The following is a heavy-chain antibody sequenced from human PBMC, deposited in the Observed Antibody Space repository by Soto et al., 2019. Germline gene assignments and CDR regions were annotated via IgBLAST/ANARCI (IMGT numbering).Heavy chain of an antibody. D-gene: IGHD1-26*01. CDR1: GDSVSSNSAA. CDR3: ARAPGGFEWELRAYSSYYGMDV. Sequence: PSQTLSLTCAISGDSVSSNSAAWNWIRQSPSRGLEWLGRTYYRSKWYNDYAVSVKSRITINPDTSKNQFSLQLPSVTPEDTAVYYCARAPGGFEWELRAYSSYYGMDVWGQGTTVTVSS. CDR2: TYYRSKWYN. J-gene: IGHJ6*02. V-gene: IGHV6-1*01.